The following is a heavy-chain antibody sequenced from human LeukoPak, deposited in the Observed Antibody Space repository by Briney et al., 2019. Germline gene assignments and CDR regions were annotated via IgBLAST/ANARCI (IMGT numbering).Heavy chain of an antibody. V-gene: IGHV3-43*02. CDR3: AKDRIMAYQDTADAFDI. CDR1: GFTFDDYA. D-gene: IGHD5-18*01. J-gene: IGHJ3*02. CDR2: ISGDGAGT. Sequence: GGSLRPSCAASGFTFDDYAMHWVRQAPGKGLEWVSLISGDGAGTYYADSVKGRFTISRDNSKNSLYLQMNSLRTEDTALYYCAKDRIMAYQDTADAFDICSQGTMVTVSS.